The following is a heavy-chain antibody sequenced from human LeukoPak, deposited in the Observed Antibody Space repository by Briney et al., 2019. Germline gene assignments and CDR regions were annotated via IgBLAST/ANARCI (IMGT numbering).Heavy chain of an antibody. CDR2: IYYSGST. CDR1: GGSISSYY. V-gene: IGHV4-59*01. J-gene: IGHJ4*02. Sequence: SETLSLTCTVSGGSISSYYWSWIRQPPGKGLEWIGYIYYSGSTNYNPSPKSRVTISVDTSKNQFSLKLSSVTAADTAVYYCARVRGAGGDYFFDYWGQGTLVTVSS. CDR3: ARVRGAGGDYFFDY. D-gene: IGHD4-17*01.